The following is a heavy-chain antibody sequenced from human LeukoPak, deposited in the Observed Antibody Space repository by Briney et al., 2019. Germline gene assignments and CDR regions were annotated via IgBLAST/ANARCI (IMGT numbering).Heavy chain of an antibody. CDR3: ASLGMIGELSTLTNWFDP. CDR1: GGSFSGYY. D-gene: IGHD3-10*02. CDR2: INHSGST. V-gene: IGHV4-34*01. Sequence: PSETLSLTCAVYGGSFSGYYWSWIRQPPGKGLEWIGEINHSGSTNYNPSLKSRVTISVDTSKNQFSLKLSSVTAADTAVYYCASLGMIGELSTLTNWFDPWGQGTLVTVSS. J-gene: IGHJ5*02.